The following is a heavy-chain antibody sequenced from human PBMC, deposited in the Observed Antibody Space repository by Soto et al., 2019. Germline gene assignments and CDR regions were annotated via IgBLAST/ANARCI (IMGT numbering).Heavy chain of an antibody. J-gene: IGHJ6*04. CDR2: ISSNSGTI. Sequence: LSLSCAASGFTFDDYTMQCVRQAPGKGLEWVSEISSNSGTIYYADSVKGRFAISIDNSKNPLSLQMNSLGTEDTAVYYCAKDPGNTEYYYGMDAWGKGTKVTVPS. CDR1: GFTFDDYT. D-gene: IGHD4-17*01. V-gene: IGHV3-48*01. CDR3: AKDPGNTEYYYGMDA.